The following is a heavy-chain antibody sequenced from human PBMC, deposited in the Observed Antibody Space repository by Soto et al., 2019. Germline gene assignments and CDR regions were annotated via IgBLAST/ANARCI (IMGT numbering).Heavy chain of an antibody. J-gene: IGHJ4*02. V-gene: IGHV3-30*18. D-gene: IGHD6-13*01. Sequence: GGSLRLSCAASGFTFSNYAIHWVRQAPGKGLEWVAVIASDGKDKRYADSVKGRFTISRDNSKNTVYLQMNGLRGEDTAVHYCAKDGAIAAADYFFDYWGQGSLVTVSS. CDR2: IASDGKDK. CDR1: GFTFSNYA. CDR3: AKDGAIAAADYFFDY.